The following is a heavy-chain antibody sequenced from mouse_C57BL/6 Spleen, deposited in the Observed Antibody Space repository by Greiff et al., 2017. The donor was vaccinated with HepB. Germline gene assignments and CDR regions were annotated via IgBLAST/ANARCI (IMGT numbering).Heavy chain of an antibody. CDR2: IWRGGST. D-gene: IGHD3-3*01. Sequence: VQVVESGPGLVQPSQSLSITCTVSGFSLTSYGVHWVRQSPGKGLEWLGVIWRGGSTDYNAAFMSRLSITKDNSKSQVFFKMNSLQADDTAIYYWAKNGDVGYFDVWGTGTTVTVSS. CDR1: GFSLTSYG. V-gene: IGHV2-5*01. J-gene: IGHJ1*03. CDR3: AKNGDVGYFDV.